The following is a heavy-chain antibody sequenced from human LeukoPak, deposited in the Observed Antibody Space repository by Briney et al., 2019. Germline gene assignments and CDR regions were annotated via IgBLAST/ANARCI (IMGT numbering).Heavy chain of an antibody. J-gene: IGHJ4*02. Sequence: PSETLSLTCTVSGGSISRGDYYWSWIRQPPGKGLERIGYIYYSGSTYYNPSLKSRVTISVDTSKNQFSLKLSSVTAADTAVYYCARADSVVPDYFDYWGQGTLVTVSS. CDR2: IYYSGST. CDR3: ARADSVVPDYFDY. CDR1: GGSISRGDYY. V-gene: IGHV4-30-4*01. D-gene: IGHD2-2*01.